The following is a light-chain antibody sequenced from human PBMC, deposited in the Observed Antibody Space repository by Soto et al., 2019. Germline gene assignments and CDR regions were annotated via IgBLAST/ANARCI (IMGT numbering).Light chain of an antibody. CDR3: QQRHMWPIT. Sequence: VWTHAPVTLSLSPGERATLSCRASQSFRGLLAWYQQKPGQAPRLLIYDAYNRATGIPPRFSGSGSGTDFTLTISSLEPEDSAVYYCQQRHMWPITFGQGARLEIK. CDR2: DAY. J-gene: IGKJ5*01. CDR1: QSFRGL. V-gene: IGKV3-11*01.